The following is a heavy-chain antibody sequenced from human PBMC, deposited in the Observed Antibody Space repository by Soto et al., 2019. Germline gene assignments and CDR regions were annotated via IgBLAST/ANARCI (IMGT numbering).Heavy chain of an antibody. J-gene: IGHJ4*02. D-gene: IGHD3-16*02. V-gene: IGHV1-2*02. CDR1: GYTFTSYY. Sequence: QVQLVQSGAEVKKPGASVKVSCKASGYTFTSYYMHWVRQAPGQGLEWMGWINPNSGGTNYAQKFQGRVTMTRDTSTSTAYMELSRLRSDDTAVYYCARVLGYDYVWGSYRFDYWGQGTLVTVSS. CDR2: INPNSGGT. CDR3: ARVLGYDYVWGSYRFDY.